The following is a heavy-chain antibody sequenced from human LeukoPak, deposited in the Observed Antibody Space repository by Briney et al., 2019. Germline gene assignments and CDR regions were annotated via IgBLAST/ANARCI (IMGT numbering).Heavy chain of an antibody. V-gene: IGHV4-30-4*08. J-gene: IGHJ4*02. CDR3: ARFYGDLHFDY. CDR1: GGSISSGDYC. D-gene: IGHD4-17*01. Sequence: PSETLSLTCTVSGGSISSGDYCWSWIRQPPGKGLEWIGYIYYSGSTYYNPSLKSRVTISVDTSKNQFSLKLSSVTAADTAVYYCARFYGDLHFDYWGQGTLVTVSS. CDR2: IYYSGST.